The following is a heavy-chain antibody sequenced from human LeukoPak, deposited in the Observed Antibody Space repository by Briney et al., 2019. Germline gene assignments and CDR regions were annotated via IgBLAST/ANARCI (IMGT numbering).Heavy chain of an antibody. CDR1: GGSITSSSFY. V-gene: IGHV4-39*02. J-gene: IGHJ4*02. D-gene: IGHD4-23*01. CDR3: ARDPNSAL. CDR2: LHYSGTT. Sequence: SETLSLTCTVSGGSITSSSFYWAWIRQPPGKGLEWIAMLHYSGTTYYNPSLKSRVSISLDTSNNQFSLKLSSVTAADTAVYYCARDPNSALWGQGTLVTVSS.